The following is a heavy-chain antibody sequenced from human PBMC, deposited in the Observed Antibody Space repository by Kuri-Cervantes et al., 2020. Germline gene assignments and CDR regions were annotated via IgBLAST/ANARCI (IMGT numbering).Heavy chain of an antibody. J-gene: IGHJ6*02. CDR2: ISSSSSTI. V-gene: IGHV3-48*01. Sequence: GESLKISCAASGFTFSSYGMHWVRQAPGKGLEWVSYISSSSSTIYYADSVKGRFTISRDNAKNSLYLQMNSLRAEETAVYYCARKHYDFWPGRSDGMDVWGQGTTVTVSS. D-gene: IGHD3-3*01. CDR1: GFTFSSYG. CDR3: ARKHYDFWPGRSDGMDV.